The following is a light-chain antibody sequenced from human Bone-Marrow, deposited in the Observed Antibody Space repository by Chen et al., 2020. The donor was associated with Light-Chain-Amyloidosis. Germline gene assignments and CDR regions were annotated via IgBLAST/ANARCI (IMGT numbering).Light chain of an antibody. J-gene: IGKJ2*01. Sequence: DIVMTQTPLSPPVTPGEPASISCRSSQSLLDSDDGNTYLDWYLQKPGQSPQLVIYTLSYRAPGVPDSFSGSGSGTDFTLKISRVEAEDVGVYYCMQRMEFPYTFRQGTKLQIK. CDR2: TLS. CDR3: MQRMEFPYT. CDR1: QSLLDSDDGNTY. V-gene: IGKV2-40*01.